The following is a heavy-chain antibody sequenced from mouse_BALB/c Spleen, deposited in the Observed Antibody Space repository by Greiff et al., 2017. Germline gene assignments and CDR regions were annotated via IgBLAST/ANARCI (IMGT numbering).Heavy chain of an antibody. CDR2: IYPYNGGT. D-gene: IGHD2-10*01. Sequence: VQLQQSGPELVKPGASVKISCKASGYTFTDYNMHWVKQSHGKSLEWIGYIYPYNGGTGYNQKFKSKATLTVDNSSSTAYMALRSLTSEDSAVYYCARCAYYGNRYAMDYWGQGTSVTVSS. CDR3: ARCAYYGNRYAMDY. CDR1: GYTFTDYN. V-gene: IGHV1S29*02. J-gene: IGHJ4*01.